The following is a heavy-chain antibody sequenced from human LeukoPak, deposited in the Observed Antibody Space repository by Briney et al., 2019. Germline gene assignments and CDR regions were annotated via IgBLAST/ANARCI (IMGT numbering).Heavy chain of an antibody. D-gene: IGHD6-19*01. CDR1: GYMFTTYY. V-gene: IGHV1-2*02. Sequence: GASVKVSCKTSGYMFTTYYPHWVRQAPGQGLEWMGWINPHSGGTNYAQKFQGRVTMTRDTSISTVYMELSSLRSDDTAVYYCARGGTRYSSAWLRAFDIWGQGTMVTVSS. CDR3: ARGGTRYSSAWLRAFDI. CDR2: INPHSGGT. J-gene: IGHJ3*02.